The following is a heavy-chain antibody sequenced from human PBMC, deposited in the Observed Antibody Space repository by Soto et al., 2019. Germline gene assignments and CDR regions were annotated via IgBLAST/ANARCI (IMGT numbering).Heavy chain of an antibody. V-gene: IGHV3-23*01. CDR2: ISDSGDTT. J-gene: IGHJ4*02. Sequence: GGSLRLSCVASGFTFSRHAMSWVRQALGKGLEWVSSISDSGDTTYYAASVRGRFTISRDNSRNTLYLQMNSQRAEDTAVYFCAKGSFGFDYWGQGTLVTVSS. D-gene: IGHD3-10*01. CDR3: AKGSFGFDY. CDR1: GFTFSRHA.